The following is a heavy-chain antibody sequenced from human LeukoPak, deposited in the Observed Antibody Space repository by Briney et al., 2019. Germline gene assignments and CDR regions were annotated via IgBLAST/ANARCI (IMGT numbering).Heavy chain of an antibody. J-gene: IGHJ4*02. CDR2: IYHGGTT. CDR1: GYSISSGYY. V-gene: IGHV4-38-2*02. Sequence: PSETLSLTCAVSGYSISSGYYWGWIRQPSGKGLEWIGSIYHGGTTLYNPSLKSRVTISVDTSKNQFSLKLTSVTAADTAVYYCAREGGTALFDFWGQGTLVTVSS. D-gene: IGHD1-1*01. CDR3: AREGGTALFDF.